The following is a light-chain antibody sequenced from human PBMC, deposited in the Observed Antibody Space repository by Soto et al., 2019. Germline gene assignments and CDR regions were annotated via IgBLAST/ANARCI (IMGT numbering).Light chain of an antibody. Sequence: DIQMTQSPSSLSASVGDRVTITCRASQGIYNYLAWYQQKPGKAPKLLIYAASTLGEGVPSRFSGSGSRTDFTLTISSLQPEDVATYFCHKYNSALLTFGQGTRLEIK. J-gene: IGKJ5*01. CDR2: AAS. CDR3: HKYNSALLT. CDR1: QGIYNY. V-gene: IGKV1-27*01.